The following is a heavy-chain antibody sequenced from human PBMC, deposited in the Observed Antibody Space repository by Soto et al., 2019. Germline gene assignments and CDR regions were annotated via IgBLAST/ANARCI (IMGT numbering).Heavy chain of an antibody. V-gene: IGHV3-30*18. Sequence: VQLVESGGGVVQPGRSLRLSCATSGFTFSRYGMHWVRQAPGKGLEWVAVISYDGRNKYYGDAMKGRFTISRDNSNNTLFLQMTSLRPDDTAVYYCVNEGGQIGDYWGQGTLVTVSS. CDR1: GFTFSRYG. D-gene: IGHD3-10*01. J-gene: IGHJ4*02. CDR2: ISYDGRNK. CDR3: VNEGGQIGDY.